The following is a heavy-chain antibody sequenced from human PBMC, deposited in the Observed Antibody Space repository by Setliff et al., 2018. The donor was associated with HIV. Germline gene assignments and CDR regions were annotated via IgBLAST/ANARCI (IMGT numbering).Heavy chain of an antibody. Sequence: PSETLSLTCSVSGGSVSSTSNYWGRIRQPPGKGLEWIGSVYHSGTTYYNPSLKSRVTISVDMSNNQFSLKVTSVTAADTAVYYCMRGRSITIFGVAYFDFWGQGTQVTVSS. D-gene: IGHD3-3*01. CDR1: GGSVSSTSNY. CDR2: VYHSGTT. CDR3: MRGRSITIFGVAYFDF. V-gene: IGHV4-39*07. J-gene: IGHJ4*02.